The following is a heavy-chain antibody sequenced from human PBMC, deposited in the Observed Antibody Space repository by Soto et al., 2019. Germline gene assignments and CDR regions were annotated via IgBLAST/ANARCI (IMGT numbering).Heavy chain of an antibody. CDR1: GFTFSSYG. D-gene: IGHD1-26*01. CDR3: ARSAGGAKIPRSGMDV. Sequence: QPVGSLRLSCAASGFTFSSYGMHWVRQAPGKGLEWVAVIWYDGSNKYYADSVKGRFTISRDNSKNTLYLQMNSLRDEDTAVYYCARSAGGAKIPRSGMDVWVQGTTVTVSS. CDR2: IWYDGSNK. J-gene: IGHJ6*02. V-gene: IGHV3-33*01.